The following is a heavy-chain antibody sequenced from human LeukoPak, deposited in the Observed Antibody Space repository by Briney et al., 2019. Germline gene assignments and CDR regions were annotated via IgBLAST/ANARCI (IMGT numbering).Heavy chain of an antibody. J-gene: IGHJ4*02. V-gene: IGHV3-23*01. CDR2: ISASGAST. Sequence: PGGSLRLSCAATGFTLNNYAMSWVRQAPGKGLEWVSSISASGASTYYVDSVKGRFTISRDNSKNTLYLQMNSLRAEDTAVYHCAKDRDTSGWFIDYWGQGTLVTVSS. CDR3: AKDRDTSGWFIDY. CDR1: GFTLNNYA. D-gene: IGHD6-19*01.